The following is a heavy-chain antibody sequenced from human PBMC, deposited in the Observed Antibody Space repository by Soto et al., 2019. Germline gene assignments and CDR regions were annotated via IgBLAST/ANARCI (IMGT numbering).Heavy chain of an antibody. V-gene: IGHV4-30-4*01. Sequence: TLSLTCTVSGGSISSGDYYWSWIRQPPGKGLEWIGYIYYSGSTYYNPSLKSRVTISVDTSKNQFSLKLSSVTAADTAVYYCARDKGGYCSGGSCYGSDAFDIWGQGTMVTVSS. CDR1: GGSISSGDYY. D-gene: IGHD2-15*01. J-gene: IGHJ3*02. CDR3: ARDKGGYCSGGSCYGSDAFDI. CDR2: IYYSGST.